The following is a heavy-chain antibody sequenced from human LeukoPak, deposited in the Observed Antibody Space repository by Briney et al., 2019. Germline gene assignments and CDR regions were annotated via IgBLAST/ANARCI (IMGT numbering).Heavy chain of an antibody. CDR1: GYSISSGYY. Sequence: ETLSLTCTVSGYSISSGYYWSWVRQAPGKGLEWVSGISGSGGSTYYADSVMGRFTISRDNSKSTVSLQMSSLRAEDTAVYYCAAQFKKGHWGQGTLVTVSS. J-gene: IGHJ4*02. V-gene: IGHV3-23*01. CDR2: ISGSGGST. CDR3: AAQFKKGH.